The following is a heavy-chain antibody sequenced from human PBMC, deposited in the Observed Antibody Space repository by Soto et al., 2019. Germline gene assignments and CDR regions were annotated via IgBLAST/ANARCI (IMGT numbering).Heavy chain of an antibody. D-gene: IGHD5-12*01. CDR3: AAGGGLPRYY. CDR2: IYHSGST. V-gene: IGHV4-30-2*01. J-gene: IGHJ4*02. CDR1: GASISRCGYS. Sequence: LYLTCTVSGASISRCGYSWSWIRQPPGKGLEWIGYIYHSGSTYYNPSLKSRVTISVDRSKNQFSLKLSSVTAADTAVYYCAAGGGLPRYYWGQGTLVTVSS.